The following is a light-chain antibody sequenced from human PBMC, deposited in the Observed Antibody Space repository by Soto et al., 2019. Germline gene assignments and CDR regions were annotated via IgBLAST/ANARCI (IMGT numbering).Light chain of an antibody. CDR2: GAS. V-gene: IGKV3-15*01. CDR3: QQYNNWPLT. Sequence: EIVMTQSPATLSVSPGERATLSCRATQSVKNNLPWYQQKPGQAPRLLIYGASTRATGIPARFSGSGSGTEFTLTISSLQSEDFAVYYCQQYNNWPLTFGGRTKVEIK. CDR1: QSVKNN. J-gene: IGKJ4*01.